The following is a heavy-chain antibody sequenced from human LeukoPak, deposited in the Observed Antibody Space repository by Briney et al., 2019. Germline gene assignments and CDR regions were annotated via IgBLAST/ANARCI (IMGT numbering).Heavy chain of an antibody. J-gene: IGHJ3*01. CDR1: GFTVSSNY. D-gene: IGHD1-26*01. Sequence: GGSLRLSCAASGFTVSSNYMSWVRQAPGKGLEWVSSISGNGETTNYADSVKGRLTLSRDNSENTVHLQMNSLRAEDTAVYYCARDSRLLIGGIFAVWGQGTTVTVSS. CDR2: ISGNGETT. V-gene: IGHV3-23*01. CDR3: ARDSRLLIGGIFAV.